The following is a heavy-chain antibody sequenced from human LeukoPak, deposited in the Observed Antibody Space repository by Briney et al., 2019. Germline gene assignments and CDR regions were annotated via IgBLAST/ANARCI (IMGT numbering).Heavy chain of an antibody. V-gene: IGHV1-18*01. D-gene: IGHD5-24*01. CDR3: ASLKTDGYFDY. CDR2: ISAYNGNT. CDR1: GYTFSSYG. Sequence: ASVKVSCKXSGYTFSSYGISWVRQAPGQGLEWMGWISAYNGNTNYAQKFRGRVTMTTDTSTSTAYMELRSLRSDDTAVYYCASLKTDGYFDYWGQGTLVTVSS. J-gene: IGHJ4*02.